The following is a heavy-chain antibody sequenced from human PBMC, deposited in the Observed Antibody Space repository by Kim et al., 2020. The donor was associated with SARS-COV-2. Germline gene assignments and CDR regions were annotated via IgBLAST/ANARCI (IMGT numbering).Heavy chain of an antibody. CDR2: ISSSSSYI. D-gene: IGHD2-2*01. J-gene: IGHJ4*02. V-gene: IGHV3-21*04. CDR3: ARDEYCSSTSCTHFDY. Sequence: GGSLRLSCAASGFTFSSYSMNWVRQAPGKGLEWVSSISSSSSYIYYADSVKGRFTISRDNAKNSLYLQMNSLRAEDTAVYYCARDEYCSSTSCTHFDYWGQGTLVTVSS. CDR1: GFTFSSYS.